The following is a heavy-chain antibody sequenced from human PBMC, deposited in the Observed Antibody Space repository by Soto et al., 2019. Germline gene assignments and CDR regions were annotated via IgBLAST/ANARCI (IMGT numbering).Heavy chain of an antibody. D-gene: IGHD2-2*01. Sequence: PGGSLRLSCAASGFSFSNYAMNWVRQAPGKGLEWVSGISGGGGGTYYADSVKGRFIISRDNSKNTVYLQMNSLRAEDTATYYCARGLRYCSSTNCPNCFDPWGQGTLVTVSS. V-gene: IGHV3-23*01. CDR1: GFSFSNYA. J-gene: IGHJ5*02. CDR2: ISGGGGGT. CDR3: ARGLRYCSSTNCPNCFDP.